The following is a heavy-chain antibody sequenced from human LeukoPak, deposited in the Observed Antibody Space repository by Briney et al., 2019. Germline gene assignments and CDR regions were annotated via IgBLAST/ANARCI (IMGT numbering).Heavy chain of an antibody. J-gene: IGHJ6*02. CDR1: GFTFRGYG. V-gene: IGHV3-33*01. Sequence: GRSLRLSCAASGFTFRGYGMHWVRQAPGKGLEWVAVIYDDGSNKDYADSVKGRFTISRDNSRSTLYLHMSSLRAEDTAVYYCARPAVPDSRYYYYGMDVCGQGTTVTVSS. D-gene: IGHD6-19*01. CDR3: ARPAVPDSRYYYYGMDV. CDR2: IYDDGSNK.